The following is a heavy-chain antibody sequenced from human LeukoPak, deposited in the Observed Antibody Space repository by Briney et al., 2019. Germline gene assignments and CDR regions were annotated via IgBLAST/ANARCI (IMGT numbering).Heavy chain of an antibody. J-gene: IGHJ3*02. CDR3: ARHRDPNWNYGAFDI. CDR2: ISSSGSTI. CDR1: GFAFSDYY. D-gene: IGHD1-7*01. Sequence: GGSLRLSCAASGFAFSDYYMSWIRQAPGKGLEWVSYISSSGSTIFYADSVKGRFTISRDNAKNSLYLQMSSLRAEDTAVYYCARHRDPNWNYGAFDIWGQGTMVTVSS. V-gene: IGHV3-11*01.